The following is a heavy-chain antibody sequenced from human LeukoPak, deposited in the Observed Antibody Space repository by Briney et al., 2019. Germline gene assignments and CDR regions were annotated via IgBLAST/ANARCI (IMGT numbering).Heavy chain of an antibody. CDR1: GFTFSSNA. J-gene: IGHJ4*02. D-gene: IGHD6-13*01. V-gene: IGHV3-23*01. CDR3: AEGGIRMANFDH. Sequence: PGGSLRLSCAASGFTFSSNAMSWVRQAPGKGLEWVSGIVGSGGASFYADSVKGRFTISRDNSKNTLYLQMNTLRAEDTAVYYCAEGGIRMANFDHWGQGTLVTVSS. CDR2: IVGSGGAS.